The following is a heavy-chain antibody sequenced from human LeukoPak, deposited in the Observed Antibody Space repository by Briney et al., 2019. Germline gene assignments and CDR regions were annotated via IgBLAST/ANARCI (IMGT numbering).Heavy chain of an antibody. J-gene: IGHJ4*02. CDR3: ARVRLYRITMVRGVSTHFDY. CDR1: GGTFGSYA. D-gene: IGHD3-10*01. V-gene: IGHV1-69*13. CDR2: IIPIFGTA. Sequence: SVKVSCKASGGTFGSYAISWVRQAPGQGLEWMGGIIPIFGTANYAQKFQGRVTITADESTSTAYMELSSLRSEDTAVYYCARVRLYRITMVRGVSTHFDYWGQGTLVTVSS.